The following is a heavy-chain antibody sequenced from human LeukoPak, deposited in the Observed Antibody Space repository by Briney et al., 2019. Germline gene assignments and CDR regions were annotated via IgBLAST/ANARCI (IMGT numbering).Heavy chain of an antibody. Sequence: GGSLRLSCAASGFTFSNYAMNWVRQAPGKGLEWVAVISYDGSNKYYADSVKGRFTISRDNSKNTLYLQMNSLIAEDTAVYYCASERKGYDYWGQGTLVTVSS. CDR3: ASERKGYDY. V-gene: IGHV3-30*01. CDR2: ISYDGSNK. D-gene: IGHD6-13*01. J-gene: IGHJ4*02. CDR1: GFTFSNYA.